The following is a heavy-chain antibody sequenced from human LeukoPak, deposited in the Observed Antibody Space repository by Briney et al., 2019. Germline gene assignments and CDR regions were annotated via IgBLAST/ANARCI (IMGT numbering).Heavy chain of an antibody. CDR2: INHSGST. Sequence: SETLSLTCAVHGGSFSGYYWSWIRQPPGKGLEWIGEINHSGSTNYNPSLKSRVTISVDTSKNQFSLKLSSVTAADTAVYYCASYDYGDYWRAFDIWGQGTMVTVSS. V-gene: IGHV4-34*01. J-gene: IGHJ3*02. CDR3: ASYDYGDYWRAFDI. D-gene: IGHD4-17*01. CDR1: GGSFSGYY.